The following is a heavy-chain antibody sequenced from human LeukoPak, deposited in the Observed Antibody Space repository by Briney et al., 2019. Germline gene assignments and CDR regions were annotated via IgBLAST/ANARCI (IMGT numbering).Heavy chain of an antibody. J-gene: IGHJ4*02. Sequence: SVKVSCKASGGTFSSYAISWVRQAPGQGLEWMGGIIPIFGTANYAQKFQGRVTITTDESTSTAYMELSSLRSEDTAVYYCARDWEPYYDILTGYYRGGVFGYWGQGTLVTVSS. CDR2: IIPIFGTA. CDR3: ARDWEPYYDILTGYYRGGVFGY. D-gene: IGHD3-9*01. V-gene: IGHV1-69*05. CDR1: GGTFSSYA.